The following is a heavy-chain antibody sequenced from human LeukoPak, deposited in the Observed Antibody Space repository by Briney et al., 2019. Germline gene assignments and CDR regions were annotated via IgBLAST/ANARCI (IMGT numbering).Heavy chain of an antibody. Sequence: PGGSLRLSCAASGFSFNSYWMSWVRQAPGKGLEWVANIKEDGSEKYYVDSVKGRFTISRDNAKNSVYLQMNSLRAEDTAVYYCARDRRISQSYYYYGMDVWGQGTTVTVSS. V-gene: IGHV3-7*01. CDR1: GFSFNSYW. CDR2: IKEDGSEK. CDR3: ARDRRISQSYYYYGMDV. J-gene: IGHJ6*02. D-gene: IGHD2-15*01.